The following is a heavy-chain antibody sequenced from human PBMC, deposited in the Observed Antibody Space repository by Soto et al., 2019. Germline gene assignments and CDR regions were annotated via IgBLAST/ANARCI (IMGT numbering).Heavy chain of an antibody. D-gene: IGHD2-2*01. CDR1: GFTFSSYA. V-gene: IGHV3-23*01. CDR3: AKVSFTEIFNAFDI. J-gene: IGHJ3*02. Sequence: GGSLRLSCAASGFTFSSYAMTWVRQPPGKGLEWVSLITGSGGSTYYADSVKGRFTISRDNSKNTLYLQMNSLRAEDTAIYYCAKVSFTEIFNAFDIWGQGTMVTVSS. CDR2: ITGSGGST.